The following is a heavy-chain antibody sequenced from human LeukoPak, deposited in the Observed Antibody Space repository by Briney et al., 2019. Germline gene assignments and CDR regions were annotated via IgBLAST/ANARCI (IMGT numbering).Heavy chain of an antibody. CDR1: GFDFSSNW. D-gene: IGHD3-3*01. V-gene: IGHV3-74*01. CDR2: IKGDGIST. J-gene: IGHJ4*02. CDR3: AKDHYWSIDY. Sequence: GGSLSLSCAASGFDFSSNWMHWVRHAPGQGLVWVSRIKGDGISTNYADSVKGRFTISRDIAKNTLYLQMNSLRAEDTGVYYCAKDHYWSIDYWGRGTLVIVSS.